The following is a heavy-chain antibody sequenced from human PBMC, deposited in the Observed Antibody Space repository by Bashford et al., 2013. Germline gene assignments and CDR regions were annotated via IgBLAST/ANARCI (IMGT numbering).Heavy chain of an antibody. D-gene: IGHD3-3*01. Sequence: WVRQAPGQGLEWMGWINPNSGGTNYAQKFQGRVTMTRDTSISTAYMELSRLRSDDTAVYYCASSTIFGVVTTDYWGQGTLVTVSS. CDR3: ASSTIFGVVTTDY. CDR2: INPNSGGT. V-gene: IGHV1-2*02. J-gene: IGHJ4*02.